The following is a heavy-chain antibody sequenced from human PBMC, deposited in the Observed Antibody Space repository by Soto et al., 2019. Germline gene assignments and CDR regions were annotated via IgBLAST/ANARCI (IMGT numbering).Heavy chain of an antibody. D-gene: IGHD6-19*01. CDR1: GFTFSSYG. Sequence: QVQLVESGGGVAQPGRSLRLSCAASGFTFSSYGMHWVRQAPGKGLEWVAVISYDGSNKYYADSVKGRFTISRDNSKNTLYLQMSSLRPEDTAVYYCVKDGSSGWPYYYGMDVWGQGTTVTVSS. CDR2: ISYDGSNK. V-gene: IGHV3-30*18. J-gene: IGHJ6*02. CDR3: VKDGSSGWPYYYGMDV.